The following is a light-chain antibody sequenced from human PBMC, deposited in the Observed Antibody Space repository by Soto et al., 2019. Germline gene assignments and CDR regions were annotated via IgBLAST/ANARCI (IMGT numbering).Light chain of an antibody. V-gene: IGLV2-14*01. CDR2: EVS. J-gene: IGLJ1*01. CDR1: ISGVGSYNY. Sequence: QAVLTQPASVSGRPGLTITISCTGTISGVGSYNYXXXXXXXXXXAPKLMSXEVSDRPSGISSRFSGSKSGNTASLTISGLQTEDEADYYCSSYTSSSTLFGTGTKVTVL. CDR3: SSYTSSSTL.